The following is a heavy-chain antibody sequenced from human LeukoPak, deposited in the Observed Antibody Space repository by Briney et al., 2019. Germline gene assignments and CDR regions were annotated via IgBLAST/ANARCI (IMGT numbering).Heavy chain of an antibody. Sequence: GGSLTLSCAASGFTISSYAMSWLRQAPGKGLEWVSAISGSGGSTYYADSVKGRFTISRDNSKNTLYLQMNSLRAEDTAVYYCAKWIKGSHQVPTLLYYYYYGMDVWGQGTTVTVSS. CDR3: AKWIKGSHQVPTLLYYYYYGMDV. D-gene: IGHD2-2*01. CDR1: GFTISSYA. V-gene: IGHV3-23*01. J-gene: IGHJ6*02. CDR2: ISGSGGST.